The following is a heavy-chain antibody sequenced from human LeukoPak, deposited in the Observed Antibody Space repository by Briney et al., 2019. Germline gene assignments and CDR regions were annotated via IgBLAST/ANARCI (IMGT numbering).Heavy chain of an antibody. CDR3: AGDEWWGVGATTGGFDY. CDR1: GFTFSSYA. CDR2: ISYDGSNK. Sequence: PGGSLRLSCAASGFTFSSYAMHWVRQAPGKGLEWVAVISYDGSNKYYADSVKGRFTISRDNSKNTLYLQMNSLRAEDTAVYYCAGDEWWGVGATTGGFDYWGQGTLVTVSS. J-gene: IGHJ4*02. D-gene: IGHD1-26*01. V-gene: IGHV3-30*04.